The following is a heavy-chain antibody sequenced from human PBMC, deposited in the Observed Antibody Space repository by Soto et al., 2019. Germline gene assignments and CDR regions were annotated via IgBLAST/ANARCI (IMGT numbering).Heavy chain of an antibody. CDR3: ARLSTGYFHYYYYYGMDV. J-gene: IGHJ6*02. CDR1: GGSISSYY. CDR2: IYYSGST. V-gene: IGHV4-59*01. D-gene: IGHD3-9*01. Sequence: SETLSLTYTVSGGSISSYYWSWIRQPPGKGLEWIGYIYYSGSTNYNPSLKSRVTISVDTSKNQFSLKLSSVTAADTAVYYCARLSTGYFHYYYYYGMDVWGQGTTVTVSS.